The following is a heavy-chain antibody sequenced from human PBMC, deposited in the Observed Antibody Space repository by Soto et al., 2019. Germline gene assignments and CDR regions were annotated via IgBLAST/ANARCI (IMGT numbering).Heavy chain of an antibody. V-gene: IGHV1-69*06. CDR1: GGTFSSYA. CDR3: ARSAYDSEYYVHY. J-gene: IGHJ4*02. CDR2: IIPIFGTA. D-gene: IGHD3-22*01. Sequence: QVQLVQSGAEVKKPGSSVKVSCKASGGTFSSYAISWLRQAPGQGLEWMGGIIPIFGTANFAQKFQGRVTLTADKSKSTAFMELRSLRSEDKAVYYLARSAYDSEYYVHYWGPGTLVTVSP.